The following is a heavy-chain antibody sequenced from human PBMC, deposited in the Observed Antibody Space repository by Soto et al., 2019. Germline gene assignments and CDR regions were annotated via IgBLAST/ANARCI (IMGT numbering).Heavy chain of an antibody. Sequence: QVQLVQSGAEVKKPGASVKVSCKASGYTFTSYDINWVRQATGQGLEWMGWMNPDSGNTGYAQKFQGRVTMTRNTSISTAYMELSSLRSEDTAVYYCARGGRITMVRGVIVYYMDVWGKGTTVTVSS. CDR1: GYTFTSYD. D-gene: IGHD3-10*01. CDR3: ARGGRITMVRGVIVYYMDV. V-gene: IGHV1-8*01. CDR2: MNPDSGNT. J-gene: IGHJ6*03.